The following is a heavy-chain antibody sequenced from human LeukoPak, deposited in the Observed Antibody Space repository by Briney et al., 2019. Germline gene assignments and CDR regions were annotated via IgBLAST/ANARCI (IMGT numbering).Heavy chain of an antibody. CDR2: MYTSGTT. V-gene: IGHV4-4*08. D-gene: IGHD3-10*01. CDR1: GGSFSGYY. J-gene: IGHJ4*02. Sequence: SETLSLTCAVYGGSFSGYYWSWIRQPPGKGLEWIGRMYTSGTTNYNPSLKSRVTISVDTSKNQFSLKLSSVTAADTAVYYCAGNYYGSGSYYSEDRYWGQGTLVTVSS. CDR3: AGNYYGSGSYYSEDRY.